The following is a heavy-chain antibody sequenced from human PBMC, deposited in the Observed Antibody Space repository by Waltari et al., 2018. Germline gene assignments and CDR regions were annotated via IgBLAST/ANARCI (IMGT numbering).Heavy chain of an antibody. CDR1: GYTFSSYG. CDR2: ISTYKGNR. D-gene: IGHD6-6*01. V-gene: IGHV1-18*01. CDR3: VRGGPWKLVQGNAFDY. J-gene: IGHJ3*01. Sequence: QAQLVQSGAEVKKPGASVRVSCKTSGYTFSSYGITWVRQVYGQGLEWLGGISTYKGNRNTSQKRQGRLSMTTEADTTTAYMDLRSLRSDDPAMYYCVRGGPWKLVQGNAFDYWGQGTMITVSP.